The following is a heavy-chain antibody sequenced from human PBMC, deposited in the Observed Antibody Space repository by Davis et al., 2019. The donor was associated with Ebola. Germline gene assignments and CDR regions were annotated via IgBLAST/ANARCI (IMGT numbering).Heavy chain of an antibody. Sequence: GESLKISCAASGFTFSSYSMNWVRQAPGQGLEWVSAVSAGGESTYYADSVKGRFTVSRDNSKKTVYLQMNSLRAEDTAVYYGSKEGQTGTLKHWGQGTLVTVSS. V-gene: IGHV3-23*01. D-gene: IGHD1-1*01. CDR2: VSAGGEST. CDR3: SKEGQTGTLKH. J-gene: IGHJ4*02. CDR1: GFTFSSYS.